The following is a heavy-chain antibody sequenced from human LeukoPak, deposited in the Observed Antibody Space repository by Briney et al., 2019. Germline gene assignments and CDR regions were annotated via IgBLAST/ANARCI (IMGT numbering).Heavy chain of an antibody. J-gene: IGHJ4*02. CDR3: VKGGQYSSSSHFDY. CDR1: GFTISLYA. D-gene: IGHD6-6*01. V-gene: IGHV3-64D*09. Sequence: PGGSLRLPCSASGFTISLYAMHWVRQAPGKGLEYVSGISSKGVSTYYADSVKGRFTISRDNSKDTMFLQMSSLRPEDTAVYYCVKGGQYSSSSHFDYWGQGTLVTVSS. CDR2: ISSKGVST.